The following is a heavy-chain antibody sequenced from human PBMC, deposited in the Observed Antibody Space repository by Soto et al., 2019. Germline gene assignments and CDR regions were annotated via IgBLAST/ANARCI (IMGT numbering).Heavy chain of an antibody. D-gene: IGHD3-9*01. Sequence: ASVKVSCKASGYTFTSYGISWVRQAPGQGLEWMGWISAYNGNTNYAQKLQGRVTMTTDTSTSTAYMELRSLRSDDTAVYYCARTRSLRYFDWLPIDYWGQGPLVTVSS. CDR3: ARTRSLRYFDWLPIDY. V-gene: IGHV1-18*01. J-gene: IGHJ4*02. CDR1: GYTFTSYG. CDR2: ISAYNGNT.